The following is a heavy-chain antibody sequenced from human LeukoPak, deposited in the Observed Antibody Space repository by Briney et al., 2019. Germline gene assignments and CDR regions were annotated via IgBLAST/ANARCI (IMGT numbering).Heavy chain of an antibody. CDR1: GYTFTGYY. CDR3: ARGLYYDFWSGYSSDY. D-gene: IGHD3-3*01. J-gene: IGHJ4*02. Sequence: ASVEVSCKASGYTFTGYYMHWVRQAPGQGLEWMGWINPNSGGTNYAQKFQGRVTMTRDTSISTAYMELSRLRSDDTAVYYCARGLYYDFWSGYSSDYWGQGTLVTVSS. CDR2: INPNSGGT. V-gene: IGHV1-2*02.